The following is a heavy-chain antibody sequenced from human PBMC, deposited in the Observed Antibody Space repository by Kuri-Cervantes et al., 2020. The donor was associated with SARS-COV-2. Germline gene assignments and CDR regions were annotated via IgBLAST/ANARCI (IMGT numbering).Heavy chain of an antibody. J-gene: IGHJ4*02. Sequence: GGSLRLSCAASGFTFSSYGMHWVRQAPGKGLEWVAFIRYDGSNKYYADSVKGRFTISRDNSKNTLYLQMNSLRAEDTAVYYCAKDHGDSYGISYFDYWGQGTLVTVSS. CDR1: GFTFSSYG. CDR3: AKDHGDSYGISYFDY. D-gene: IGHD5-18*01. V-gene: IGHV3-30*02. CDR2: IRYDGSNK.